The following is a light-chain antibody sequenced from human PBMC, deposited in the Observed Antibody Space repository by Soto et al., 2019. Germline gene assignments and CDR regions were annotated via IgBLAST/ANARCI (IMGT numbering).Light chain of an antibody. CDR1: SSNIGTGFD. V-gene: IGLV1-40*01. J-gene: IGLJ1*01. CDR3: QSYDSSLSAHV. CDR2: ANI. Sequence: QSVLTQPPSVSGAPGQRVTISCTGSSSNIGTGFDVHWYQQYPGTVPKLLIYANINRPAGVPDRFSASRSGTSASLAISGLQAEDEADYYCQSYDSSLSAHVFGTGTKLTVL.